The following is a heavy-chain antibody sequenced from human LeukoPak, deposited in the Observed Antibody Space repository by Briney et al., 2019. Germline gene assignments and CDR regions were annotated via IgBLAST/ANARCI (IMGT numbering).Heavy chain of an antibody. V-gene: IGHV1-69*04. CDR2: IIPILGIS. CDR1: GVTLTIHA. J-gene: IGHJ3*01. CDR3: ATPGHYDDSSSYNDAFDV. D-gene: IGHD3-22*01. Sequence: SVKLSCKASGVTLTIHAISGVRRAPAQGLEWMGSIIPILGISNYAQQSQGRVPINGNNSTSTSYMELSSLRSEDTAVYYCATPGHYDDSSSYNDAFDVWGQGTMVTVS.